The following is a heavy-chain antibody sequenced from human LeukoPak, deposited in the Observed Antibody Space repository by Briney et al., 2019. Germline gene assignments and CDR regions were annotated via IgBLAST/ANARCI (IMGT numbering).Heavy chain of an antibody. D-gene: IGHD1-26*01. CDR3: AKPGPLGADPPPDFDY. Sequence: GGSLRLSCAASGFTFSSYAMSWVRQAPGKGLEWVSAISGSGGSSYYADSVKGRFTTSRDNSKNTLYLQMNSLRAEDTAVYYCAKPGPLGADPPPDFDYWGQGTLVTVSS. J-gene: IGHJ4*02. V-gene: IGHV3-23*01. CDR1: GFTFSSYA. CDR2: ISGSGGSS.